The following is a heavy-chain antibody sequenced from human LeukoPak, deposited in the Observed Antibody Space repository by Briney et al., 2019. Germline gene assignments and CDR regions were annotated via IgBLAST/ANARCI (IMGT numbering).Heavy chain of an antibody. CDR1: GGSFSGYY. V-gene: IGHV4-34*01. CDR2: IYYSGST. Sequence: SETLSLTCAVYGGSFSGYYWSWIRQPPGKGLEWIGSIYYSGSTYYNPSLKSRVTISVDTSKNQFSLKLSSVTAADTAVYYCARLRRLHLDYWGQGTLVTVSS. CDR3: ARLRRLHLDY. J-gene: IGHJ4*02. D-gene: IGHD2-15*01.